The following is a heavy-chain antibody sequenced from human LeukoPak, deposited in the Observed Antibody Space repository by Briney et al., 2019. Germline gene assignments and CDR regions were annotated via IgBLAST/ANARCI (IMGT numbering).Heavy chain of an antibody. CDR1: GFTFSSYG. V-gene: IGHV3-23*01. D-gene: IGHD3-10*01. Sequence: PGGSLRLSCAASGFTFSSYGMSWVRQAPGKGLEWVSAISGSGGSTYYADSVKGRFTISRDNSKNTLYLQMNSLRAEDTAVYYCAKAFKQSLWFGELLPFDYWGQGILVTVSS. CDR3: AKAFKQSLWFGELLPFDY. J-gene: IGHJ4*02. CDR2: ISGSGGST.